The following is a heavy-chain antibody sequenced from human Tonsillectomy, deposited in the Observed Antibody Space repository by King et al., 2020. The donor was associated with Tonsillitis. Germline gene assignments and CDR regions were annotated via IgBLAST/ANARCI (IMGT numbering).Heavy chain of an antibody. CDR3: ARPRGRDCSSTSCLDSFDY. J-gene: IGHJ4*02. CDR1: GFSLSTSGVG. D-gene: IGHD2-2*01. CDR2: IYWNDDK. V-gene: IGHV2-5*01. Sequence: ITLKESGPTLVKPPQTLTLTCTFSGFSLSTSGVGVGWIRQPPGKALEWLALIYWNDDKRYSPSLKSKLTITKDTSKNQVVLTMTTMDPVDTAKYYCARPRGRDCSSTSCLDSFDYWGQGTLLTVSS.